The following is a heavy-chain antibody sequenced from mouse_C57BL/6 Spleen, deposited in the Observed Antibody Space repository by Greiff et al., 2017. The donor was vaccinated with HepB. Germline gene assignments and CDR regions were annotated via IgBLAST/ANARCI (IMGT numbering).Heavy chain of an antibody. J-gene: IGHJ4*01. D-gene: IGHD2-5*01. CDR2: IYPGDGDT. Sequence: VKLMESGPELVKPGASVKISCKASGYAFSSSWMNWVKQRPGKGLEWIGRIYPGDGDTNYNGKFKGKATLTADKSSSTAYMQLSSLTSEDSAVYFCARSNSNYDYAMDYWGQGTSVTVSS. V-gene: IGHV1-82*01. CDR1: GYAFSSSW. CDR3: ARSNSNYDYAMDY.